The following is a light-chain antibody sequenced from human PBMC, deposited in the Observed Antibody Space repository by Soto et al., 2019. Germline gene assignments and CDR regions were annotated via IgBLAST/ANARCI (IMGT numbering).Light chain of an antibody. V-gene: IGLV2-14*03. CDR3: ISYTSSSPYV. CDR1: SSDVGGYNY. CDR2: DVS. J-gene: IGLJ1*01. Sequence: SALTQPAAVSGSPGQSITISCTGTSSDVGGYNYVSWYQHHPGKAPKLIIFDVSNRPSGISNRFSGSKSGNTASLTISGLQAEDEADYYCISYTSSSPYVFGTGTKVTVL.